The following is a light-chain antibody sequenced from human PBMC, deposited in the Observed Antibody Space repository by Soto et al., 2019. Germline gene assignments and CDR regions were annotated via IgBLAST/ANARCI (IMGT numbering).Light chain of an antibody. V-gene: IGKV4-1*01. J-gene: IGKJ4*01. Sequence: DPQTVVLGKRGTISCGRISRKNFTSNNKNYLAWYQQKPGQPPKLLRSWASARESGVPGRFSGSGSGTRFTLSISGLQAEEVAFYFCQRYCTVPLSLGGGTKVDIK. CDR3: QRYCTVPLS. CDR2: WAS. CDR1: SRKNFTSNNKNY.